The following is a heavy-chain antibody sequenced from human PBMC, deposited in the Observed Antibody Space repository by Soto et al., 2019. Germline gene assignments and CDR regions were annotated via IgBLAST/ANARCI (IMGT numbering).Heavy chain of an antibody. CDR3: ARPYYDFWSEIGYYYYMYV. J-gene: IGHJ6*03. CDR2: ISSSSSYI. D-gene: IGHD3-3*01. CDR1: GFTFSSYS. Sequence: GGSLRLSCAASGFTFSSYSMNWVRQAPGKGLEWVSSISSSSSYIYYADSVKGRFTISRDNAKNSLYLQMNSLRAEDTAVYYCARPYYDFWSEIGYYYYMYVCGQGTTVIVSS. V-gene: IGHV3-21*01.